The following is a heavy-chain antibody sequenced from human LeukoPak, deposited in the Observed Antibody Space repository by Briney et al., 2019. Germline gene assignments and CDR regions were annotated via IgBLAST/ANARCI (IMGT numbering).Heavy chain of an antibody. CDR2: ISSSGSTI. V-gene: IGHV3-48*03. J-gene: IGHJ4*02. Sequence: PGGSLRLSCAASGFTFSSYEMNWVRQAPGKGLEWVSYISSSGSTICYADSVKGRFTISRDNAKNSLYLQMNSLRAEDTAVYYCARNGWFVLDYWGQGTLVTVSS. CDR1: GFTFSSYE. CDR3: ARNGWFVLDY. D-gene: IGHD3-10*01.